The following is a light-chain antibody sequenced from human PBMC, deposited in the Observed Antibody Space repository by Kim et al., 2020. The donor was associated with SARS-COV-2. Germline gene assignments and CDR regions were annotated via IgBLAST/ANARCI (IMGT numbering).Light chain of an antibody. CDR2: QDN. J-gene: IGLJ2*01. CDR3: QAWDRSVV. CDR1: KLGDKY. Sequence: SYELTQPPSVSVSPVQTASITCSGDKLGDKYACWYQQKPGQSPVLVIYQDNKRPSGIPERFSGSNSGNTATLTIRGTQAMDEADYYCQAWDRSVVFGGGTQLTVL. V-gene: IGLV3-1*01.